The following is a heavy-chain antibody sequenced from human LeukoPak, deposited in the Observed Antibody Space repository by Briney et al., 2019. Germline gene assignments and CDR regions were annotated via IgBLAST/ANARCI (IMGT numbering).Heavy chain of an antibody. V-gene: IGHV4-4*07. CDR1: GGSISSYY. CDR2: IYTSGST. D-gene: IGHD3-10*01. CDR3: ARGLNPEYGSGRSKVYFQH. J-gene: IGHJ1*01. Sequence: SETLSLTCTVSGGSISSYYWSWIRQPAGKGLEWIGRIYTSGSTNYNPSLKSRVTISVDTSKNQFSLKLSSVTAADTAVYYCARGLNPEYGSGRSKVYFQHWGQGTLVTVSS.